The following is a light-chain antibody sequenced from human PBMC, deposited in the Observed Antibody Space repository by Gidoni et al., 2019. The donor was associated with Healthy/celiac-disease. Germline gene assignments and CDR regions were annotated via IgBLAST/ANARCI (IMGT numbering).Light chain of an antibody. CDR3: QQRSNWHT. V-gene: IGKV3-11*01. CDR1: QCVSSY. Sequence: EIVLTQSPATLSLSPGERATLSCRASQCVSSYFAWYQQKPGQAPRLLIYDASNRATGIPARFCGSGSGTDFTLSISSLEPEDFAVYYCQQRSNWHTFGQGTKLEIK. CDR2: DAS. J-gene: IGKJ2*01.